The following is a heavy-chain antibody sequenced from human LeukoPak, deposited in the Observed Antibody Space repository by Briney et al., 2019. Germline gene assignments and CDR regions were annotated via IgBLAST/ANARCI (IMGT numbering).Heavy chain of an antibody. Sequence: PGASVKVSCKASGGTFSSYAISWVRQAPGQGLEWMGGIIPIFGTANYAQKFQGRVTITADESTSTAYMELRSLRSDDTAVYYCASIGCSSTSCQNNWFDPWGQGTLVTVSS. V-gene: IGHV1-69*13. CDR3: ASIGCSSTSCQNNWFDP. J-gene: IGHJ5*02. D-gene: IGHD2-2*01. CDR2: IIPIFGTA. CDR1: GGTFSSYA.